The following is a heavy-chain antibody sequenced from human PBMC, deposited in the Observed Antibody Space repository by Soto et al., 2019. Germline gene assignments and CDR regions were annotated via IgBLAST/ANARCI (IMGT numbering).Heavy chain of an antibody. CDR3: ARQGGLSDTWYVESEFDS. J-gene: IGHJ4*02. CDR2: IFPRDSDT. D-gene: IGHD6-13*01. V-gene: IGHV5-51*01. CDR1: GYIFTNYW. Sequence: GESLKISCKASGYIFTNYWIGWVRQMPGKGLEWMGIIFPRDSDTRYGPSFQGQVTISADKSLNTAYLQWSSLKASDTAVYYCARQGGLSDTWYVESEFDSWGPGTLVTVSS.